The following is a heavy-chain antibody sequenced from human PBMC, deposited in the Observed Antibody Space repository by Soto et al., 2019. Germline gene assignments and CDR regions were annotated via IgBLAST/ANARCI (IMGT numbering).Heavy chain of an antibody. Sequence: GGSLRLSCAASGFTFSNAWMSWVRQAAGKGLEWVGRIKSKTDGGTTDYAAPVRGRFTISRDDSKNTLFLQMNSLKTDDTALNYLPTRRITMLRGFFYGGEGTLVTVSS. V-gene: IGHV3-15*01. CDR1: GFTFSNAW. J-gene: IGHJ4*02. CDR2: IKSKTDGGTT. D-gene: IGHD3-10*01. CDR3: PTRRITMLRGFFY.